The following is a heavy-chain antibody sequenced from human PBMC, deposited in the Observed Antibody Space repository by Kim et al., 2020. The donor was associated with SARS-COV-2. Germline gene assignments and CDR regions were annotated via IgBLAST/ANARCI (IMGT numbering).Heavy chain of an antibody. CDR3: ARGRNYYYGMDV. CDR2: ISYDGSNK. CDR1: GFTFSSYA. V-gene: IGHV3-30-3*01. J-gene: IGHJ6*02. Sequence: GGSLRLSCAASGFTFSSYAMHWVRQAPGKGLEWVAVISYDGSNKYYADSVKGRFTISRDNSKNTLYLQMNSLRAEDTAVYYCARGRNYYYGMDVWGQGTTVTVSS.